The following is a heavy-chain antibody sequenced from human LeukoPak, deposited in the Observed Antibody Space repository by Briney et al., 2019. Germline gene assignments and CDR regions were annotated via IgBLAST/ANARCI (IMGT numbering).Heavy chain of an antibody. D-gene: IGHD6-13*01. CDR3: ARAYYSSPDAFDI. CDR1: GGSFSGYY. Sequence: SETLSLTCAVYGGSFSGYYWSWIRQPPGKGLEWIGEINHSGSTNYKPSLKSRVTISVDTSKNQFSLKLSSVTAADTAVYYCARAYYSSPDAFDIWGQGTMVTVSS. V-gene: IGHV4-34*01. J-gene: IGHJ3*02. CDR2: INHSGST.